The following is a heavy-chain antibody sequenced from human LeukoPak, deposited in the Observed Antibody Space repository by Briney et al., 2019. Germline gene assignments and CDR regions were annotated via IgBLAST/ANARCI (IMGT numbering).Heavy chain of an antibody. J-gene: IGHJ4*02. D-gene: IGHD5-18*01. CDR2: IWYDGSNK. Sequence: GRSLRLSCAASGFTFSSYGMHWVRQAPGKGLEWVAVIWYDGSNKYYADSVKGRFTISRDNSKNTLYLQMNSLRAEDTAVYYCARTNTATDPYYFDYWGQGTLVTVSS. V-gene: IGHV3-33*01. CDR1: GFTFSSYG. CDR3: ARTNTATDPYYFDY.